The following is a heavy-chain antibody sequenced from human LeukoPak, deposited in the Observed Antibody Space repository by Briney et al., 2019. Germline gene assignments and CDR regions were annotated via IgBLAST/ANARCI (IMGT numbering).Heavy chain of an antibody. CDR1: GGTFSSYA. D-gene: IGHD3-3*01. Sequence: ASVKVSCKASGGTFSSYAISWVRQAPGQGLEWMGWISAYNGNTNYAQKLQGRVTMTTDTSTSTAYMELRSLRSDDTAVYYCARGPYYDFWSGSYTSYGMDVWGQGTTVTVSS. J-gene: IGHJ6*02. CDR2: ISAYNGNT. CDR3: ARGPYYDFWSGSYTSYGMDV. V-gene: IGHV1-18*01.